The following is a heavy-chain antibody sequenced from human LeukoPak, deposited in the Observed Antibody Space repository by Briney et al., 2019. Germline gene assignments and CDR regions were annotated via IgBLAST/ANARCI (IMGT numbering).Heavy chain of an antibody. J-gene: IGHJ4*02. Sequence: SETLSLTCTVSGGSISSHYWSWIRQPPGKGLEWIGYIYYSGSTNYNPSLKSRVTISVDTSKNQFSLKLSSVTAADTAVYYCAREDRDMYLGYYFDYWGQGTLVTVSS. D-gene: IGHD2-15*01. CDR1: GGSISSHY. V-gene: IGHV4-59*11. CDR2: IYYSGST. CDR3: AREDRDMYLGYYFDY.